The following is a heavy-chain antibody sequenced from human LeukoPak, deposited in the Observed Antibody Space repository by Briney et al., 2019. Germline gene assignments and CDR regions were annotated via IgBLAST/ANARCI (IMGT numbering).Heavy chain of an antibody. J-gene: IGHJ3*02. CDR2: ISYDGSNK. CDR3: ARDLLTFCSSTSCSDAFDI. Sequence: GRSLRLSCAASGFTFSSYAMHWVRQAPGKGLEWVAVISYDGSNKYYADSVRGRFTISRDNSKNTLYLQMNSLRAEDTAVYYCARDLLTFCSSTSCSDAFDIWGQGTMVTVSS. D-gene: IGHD2-2*01. V-gene: IGHV3-30-3*01. CDR1: GFTFSSYA.